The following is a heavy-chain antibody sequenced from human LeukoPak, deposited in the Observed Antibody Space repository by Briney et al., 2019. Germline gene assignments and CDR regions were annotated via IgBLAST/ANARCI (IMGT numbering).Heavy chain of an antibody. CDR3: AIMHRYYDGSGYWVQ. Sequence: GGSLRLSCEGSGFTFGAFAMTWVRQAPGKGLEWVSGISTSGGSTSYADSVKGRFTISRNNPRNTLYMQMNSLRAEDTAVYYCAIMHRYYDGSGYWVQWGQGTLVTVSS. D-gene: IGHD3-22*01. CDR2: ISTSGGST. J-gene: IGHJ4*02. CDR1: GFTFGAFA. V-gene: IGHV3-23*01.